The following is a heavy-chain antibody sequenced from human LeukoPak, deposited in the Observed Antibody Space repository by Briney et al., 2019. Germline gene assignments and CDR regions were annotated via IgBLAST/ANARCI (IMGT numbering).Heavy chain of an antibody. Sequence: GESLQIYSTGSGYRFTSYWISWVRPMPGKGLEWMGRIDPSDSYTNYSPSFQGHVTISADKSISTAYLQWSSLKASDTAIYYCAIGLFSSSWCFDYWGQGTLVPVSS. CDR2: IDPSDSYT. D-gene: IGHD6-13*01. V-gene: IGHV5-10-1*01. CDR3: AIGLFSSSWCFDY. J-gene: IGHJ4*02. CDR1: GYRFTSYW.